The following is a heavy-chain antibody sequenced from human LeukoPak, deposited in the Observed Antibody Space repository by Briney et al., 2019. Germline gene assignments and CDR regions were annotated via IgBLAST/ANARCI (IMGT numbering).Heavy chain of an antibody. CDR3: ARAPGDYGWFDP. CDR1: GGSISSGGYS. CDR2: IYHSGST. J-gene: IGHJ5*02. Sequence: SETLSLTCAASGGSISSGGYSWSWIRQPPGKGLEWTGYIYHSGSTYYNPSLKSRVTISVDRSKNQFSLKLSSVTAADTAFYYCARAPGDYGWFDPWGQGTLVTVSS. V-gene: IGHV4-30-2*01. D-gene: IGHD4-17*01.